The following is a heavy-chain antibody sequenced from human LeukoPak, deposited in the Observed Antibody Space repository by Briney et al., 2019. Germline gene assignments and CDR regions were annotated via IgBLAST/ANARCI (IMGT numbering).Heavy chain of an antibody. J-gene: IGHJ3*02. D-gene: IGHD3-16*01. CDR3: ARRGDKAPLDAFDI. Sequence: GESLKISCKGSGYSFASYWIGWVRQMPGKGLEWMGVVYPGDSDTRYSPSFQGQVTISADKSISTAYLQWSSLKASDTAMFYCARRGDKAPLDAFDIWGQGTMVTVSS. CDR2: VYPGDSDT. V-gene: IGHV5-51*01. CDR1: GYSFASYW.